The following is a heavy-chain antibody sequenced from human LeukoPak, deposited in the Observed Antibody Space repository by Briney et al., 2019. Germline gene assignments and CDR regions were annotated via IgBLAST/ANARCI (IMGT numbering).Heavy chain of an antibody. V-gene: IGHV4-4*07. CDR2: IYTSGST. D-gene: IGHD3-10*01. J-gene: IGHJ4*02. CDR3: AREGGLLWFGEKIDY. CDR1: GGSISSYY. Sequence: PSETLSLTCTVSGGSISSYYWSWIRQPAGKGLEWIGRIYTSGSTNYNPSLKSRVTISVDTSKNQFALKLSSVTAADTAVYYCAREGGLLWFGEKIDYWGQGTLVTVSS.